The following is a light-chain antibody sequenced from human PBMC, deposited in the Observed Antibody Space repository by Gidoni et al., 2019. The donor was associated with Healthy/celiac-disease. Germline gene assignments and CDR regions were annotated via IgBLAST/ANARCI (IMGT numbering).Light chain of an antibody. V-gene: IGKV3-20*01. Sequence: EIVLTQSPGTLSLSPGERATLSCRASPSVSSSYLAWYQQKPGQAPRLLIYGASSRATGIPDRFSGSGSGTDFTLTISRLEPEDFAVYYCQQYGSSPFGPGTKVDIK. J-gene: IGKJ3*01. CDR3: QQYGSSP. CDR2: GAS. CDR1: PSVSSSY.